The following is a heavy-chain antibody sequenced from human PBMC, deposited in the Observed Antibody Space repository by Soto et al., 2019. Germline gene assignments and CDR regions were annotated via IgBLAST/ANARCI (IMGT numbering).Heavy chain of an antibody. CDR2: IYWDDDK. CDR3: AHRVLRTVFGLVTTTAIYFDF. Sequence: QITLNESGPTLVKPTQTLTLTCTFSGFSLTTSGVGVGWIRQSPGKAPEWLALIYWDDDKRYSPYLKSRLTITKDTPKYQVVLTMANLDPADTASYYCAHRVLRTVFGLVTTTAIYFDFWGQGAPVAVCS. CDR1: GFSLTTSGVG. J-gene: IGHJ4*02. V-gene: IGHV2-5*02. D-gene: IGHD3-3*01.